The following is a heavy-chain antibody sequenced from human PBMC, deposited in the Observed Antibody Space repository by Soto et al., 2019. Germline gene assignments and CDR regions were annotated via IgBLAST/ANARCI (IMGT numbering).Heavy chain of an antibody. J-gene: IGHJ4*02. CDR1: GGSIISTTYY. Sequence: SETLSLTCTVSGGSIISTTYYWAWIRQPPGEGLEWIGTIFYTGSTYYNPSLTSRLTISVDTSKKQFSLKLSSVTATDTAVYYCATRGLNGDPFDYWGQGTLVTVSS. D-gene: IGHD4-17*01. CDR3: ATRGLNGDPFDY. CDR2: IFYTGST. V-gene: IGHV4-39*01.